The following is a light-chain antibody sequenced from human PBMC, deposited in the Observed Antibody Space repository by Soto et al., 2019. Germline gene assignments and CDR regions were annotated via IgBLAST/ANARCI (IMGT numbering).Light chain of an antibody. V-gene: IGLV1-40*01. J-gene: IGLJ7*01. CDR3: ATWEDNLTARV. CDR1: SSNIGAGYD. Sequence: QSVLTQPPSVSGAPGQRVTISCSGSSSNIGAGYDVNWYRQLPGTAPKLLIYGNSDRPSGVPDRFSGSKSGTAASLAISGLRSEDEADYYCATWEDNLTARVFGGGTQLTVL. CDR2: GNS.